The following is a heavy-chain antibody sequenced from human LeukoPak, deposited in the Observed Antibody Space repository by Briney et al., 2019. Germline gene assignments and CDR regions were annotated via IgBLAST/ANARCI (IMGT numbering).Heavy chain of an antibody. CDR1: GFTFSSYG. V-gene: IGHV3-30*18. CDR3: AKEDDFWSGYLKIRAYGMDV. D-gene: IGHD3-3*01. CDR2: ISYDGSNK. J-gene: IGHJ6*02. Sequence: PGGSLRLSCAASGFTFSSYGMHWVRQALGKGLEWVAVISYDGSNKYYADSVKGRFTISRDNSKNTLYLQMNSLRAEDTAVYYCAKEDDFWSGYLKIRAYGMDVWGQGTTVTVSS.